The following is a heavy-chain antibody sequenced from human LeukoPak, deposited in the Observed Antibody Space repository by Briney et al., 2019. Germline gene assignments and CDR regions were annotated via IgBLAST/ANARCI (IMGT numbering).Heavy chain of an antibody. CDR1: GFTFGDYG. D-gene: IGHD3-22*01. CDR2: INWNGGST. Sequence: GGSLRLSCAASGFTFGDYGTSWVRQAPGKGLEWVSGINWNGGSTGYADSVKGRFTISRDNAKNSLYLQMNSLRAEDTALYYCARYYYDSSGYSYYYYYMDVWGKGTTVTVSS. J-gene: IGHJ6*03. CDR3: ARYYYDSSGYSYYYYYMDV. V-gene: IGHV3-20*04.